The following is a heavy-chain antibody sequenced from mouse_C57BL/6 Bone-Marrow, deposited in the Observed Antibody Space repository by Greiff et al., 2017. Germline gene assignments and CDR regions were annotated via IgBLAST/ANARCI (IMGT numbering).Heavy chain of an antibody. CDR2: IRNKANNHAT. D-gene: IGHD1-1*01. V-gene: IGHV6-6*01. J-gene: IGHJ1*03. CDR1: GFTFSDAW. CDR3: TRPITTVKFWYFDV. Sequence: EVHLVESGGGLVQPGGSMKLSCAASGFTFSDAWMDWVRQSPEKGLEWVAEIRNKANNHATYYAESVKGRFTISRDDSKSSVYLQMNSLRAEDTGIYYCTRPITTVKFWYFDVWGTGTTVTVSS.